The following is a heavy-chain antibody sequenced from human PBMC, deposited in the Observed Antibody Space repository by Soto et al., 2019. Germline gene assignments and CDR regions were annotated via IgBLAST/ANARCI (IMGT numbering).Heavy chain of an antibody. CDR2: FDPEDGET. CDR1: GYTLTELS. Sequence: ASVKVSCKASGYTLTELSMHWVRQAPGKGLEWMGGFDPEDGETIYAQKFQGRVTMTEDTSTDTAYMELSSLRSEDTAVYYCATGLVGATRFDYWGQGTLVTSPQ. D-gene: IGHD1-26*01. J-gene: IGHJ4*02. V-gene: IGHV1-24*01. CDR3: ATGLVGATRFDY.